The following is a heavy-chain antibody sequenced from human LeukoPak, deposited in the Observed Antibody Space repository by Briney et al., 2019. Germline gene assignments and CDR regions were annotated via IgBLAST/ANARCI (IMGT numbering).Heavy chain of an antibody. Sequence: GGSLRVSCAASGFTFSTYGMHWVRQAPGKGLEWVALVWSDGNGKFYADSVKGRFTISRDNSKNTMYLQMNSLRNEDTAVYYCVRVLTVTFDSWGQGTLVTVSS. J-gene: IGHJ4*02. V-gene: IGHV3-33*01. D-gene: IGHD4-17*01. CDR3: VRVLTVTFDS. CDR1: GFTFSTYG. CDR2: VWSDGNGK.